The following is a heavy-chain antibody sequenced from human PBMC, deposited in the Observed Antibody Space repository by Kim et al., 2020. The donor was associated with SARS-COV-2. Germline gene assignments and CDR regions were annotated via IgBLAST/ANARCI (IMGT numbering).Heavy chain of an antibody. V-gene: IGHV3-33*08. J-gene: IGHJ5*02. D-gene: IGHD3-3*01. Sequence: GGSLRLSCAASGFTFSSYGMHWVRQAPGKGLEWVAVIWYDGSNKYYADSVKGRFTISRDNSKNTLYLQMNSLRAEDTAVYYCARDYYDFGGGENWFDPWGQGTLVTVSS. CDR2: IWYDGSNK. CDR3: ARDYYDFGGGENWFDP. CDR1: GFTFSSYG.